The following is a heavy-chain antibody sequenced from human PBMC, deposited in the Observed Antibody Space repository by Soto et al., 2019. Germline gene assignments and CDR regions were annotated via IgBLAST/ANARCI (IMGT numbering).Heavy chain of an antibody. J-gene: IGHJ4*02. V-gene: IGHV1-18*01. D-gene: IGHD1-26*01. CDR2: ISAYNGNT. CDR1: GYTFTSYG. Sequence: EASVKVSCKASGYTFTSYGISWVRQAPGQGLEWMGWISAYNGNTNYAQKLQGRVTMTTDTSTSTAYMELRSLRSDDTAVYYCASTEWELLYLDYWGQGTLVTVSS. CDR3: ASTEWELLYLDY.